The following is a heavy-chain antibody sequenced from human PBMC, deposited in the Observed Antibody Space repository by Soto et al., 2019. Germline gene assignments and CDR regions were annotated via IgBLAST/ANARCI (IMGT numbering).Heavy chain of an antibody. CDR1: GFTLSSYD. V-gene: IGHV3-13*01. CDR2: IGTTGES. D-gene: IGHD5-12*01. CDR3: ARLSRDGYNYFDY. J-gene: IGHJ4*02. Sequence: GGSLRLSCAASGFTLSSYDMHWVRQPTGKGLEWVSSIGTTGESFYPGSVKGRFTISRENAKNSLYLQMNSLRAGDTAVYYCARLSRDGYNYFDYWGQGTLVTVSS.